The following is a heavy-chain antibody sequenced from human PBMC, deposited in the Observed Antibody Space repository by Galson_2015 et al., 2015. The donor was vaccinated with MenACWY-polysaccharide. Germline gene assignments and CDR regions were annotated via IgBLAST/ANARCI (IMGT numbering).Heavy chain of an antibody. V-gene: IGHV3-30*02. D-gene: IGHD6-13*01. CDR2: IRYDGRDK. CDR1: GFTFSSYG. Sequence: SCAASGFTFSSYGMHWVRQAPGKGLKWVAFIRYDGRDKYYADSVKGRFTLSRDNSKNTLYLQMDSLRAEDTAVYYCAKDRTAAASDGDYWGQGTLVTVSS. CDR3: AKDRTAAASDGDY. J-gene: IGHJ4*02.